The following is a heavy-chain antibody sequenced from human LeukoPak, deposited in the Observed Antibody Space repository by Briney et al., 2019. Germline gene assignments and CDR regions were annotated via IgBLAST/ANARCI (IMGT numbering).Heavy chain of an antibody. CDR2: MNPNSGNT. V-gene: IGHV1-8*02. CDR3: ARVDSSGYYHVLHY. J-gene: IGHJ4*02. Sequence: ASVNVSCKASGYTFTGYYMHWVRQAPGQGLEWMGWMNPNSGNTGYAQKFQGRVTMTRNTSISTAYMELSSLRSEDTAVYYCARVDSSGYYHVLHYWGQGTLVTVSS. D-gene: IGHD3-22*01. CDR1: GYTFTGYY.